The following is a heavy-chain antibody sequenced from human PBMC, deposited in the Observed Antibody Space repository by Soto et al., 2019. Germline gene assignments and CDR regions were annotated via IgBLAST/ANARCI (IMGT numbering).Heavy chain of an antibody. J-gene: IGHJ4*02. CDR2: VSFSGRT. CDR1: GDSISTSYY. D-gene: IGHD3-22*01. CDR3: ARSREMYYYDSSGYYAH. Sequence: SXTLSLTGTVSGDSISTSYYLNWIRQSPGKELEWIGYVSFSGRTSYNPSLKSRVTISVDTSKNQLSLKLSSVTAAETAVYYCARSREMYYYDSSGYYAHWGQGTLVTVS. V-gene: IGHV4-59*01.